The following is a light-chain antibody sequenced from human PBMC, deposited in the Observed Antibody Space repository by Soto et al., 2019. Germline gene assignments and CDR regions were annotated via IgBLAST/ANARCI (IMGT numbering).Light chain of an antibody. CDR1: SSDVGSYNL. CDR2: EVS. J-gene: IGLJ1*01. V-gene: IGLV2-23*02. Sequence: GLTQPAAVSGSPGQSITISCTGSSSDVGSYNLVSWYQHHPGKAPKVMIYEVSKRPSGVSNRFSGSKSGNTASLTISGLQAEDEADYHCCSYAGSYTYVFGPGTKVTVL. CDR3: CSYAGSYTYV.